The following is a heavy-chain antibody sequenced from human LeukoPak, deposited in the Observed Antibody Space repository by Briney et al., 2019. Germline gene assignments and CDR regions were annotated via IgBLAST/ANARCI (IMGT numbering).Heavy chain of an antibody. D-gene: IGHD4-17*01. Sequence: GGSLRLSCAASGFTFTNYNMNWVRQAPGKGLEWISYISGGSGTIYYAGSVRGRFTVSRDNAKDSLWLQMDSLRVEDTAVYFCARIYGDWFDPWGPGTLVTVSS. CDR1: GFTFTNYN. CDR3: ARIYGDWFDP. CDR2: ISGGSGTI. J-gene: IGHJ5*02. V-gene: IGHV3-48*01.